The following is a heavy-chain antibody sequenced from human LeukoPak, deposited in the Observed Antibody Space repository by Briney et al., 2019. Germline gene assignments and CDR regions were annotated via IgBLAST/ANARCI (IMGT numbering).Heavy chain of an antibody. CDR3: VRSSGRYSNL. V-gene: IGHV1-18*01. Sequence: ASVKVSCKASGYTFTDYGVSWVRQAPGQGLEWMGWISAYDGKTKFDPKVQDRVTLTIDTSATTAFMGLRSLRFDDTAAYYCVRSSGRYSNLWGQGTLVIVSS. D-gene: IGHD1-26*01. CDR2: ISAYDGKT. J-gene: IGHJ5*02. CDR1: GYTFTDYG.